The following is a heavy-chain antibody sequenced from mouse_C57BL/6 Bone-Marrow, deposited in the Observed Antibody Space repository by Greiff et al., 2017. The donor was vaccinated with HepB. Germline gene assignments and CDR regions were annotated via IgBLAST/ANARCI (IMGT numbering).Heavy chain of an antibody. CDR3: ARRGSSYYYAMDY. D-gene: IGHD1-1*01. V-gene: IGHV1-53*01. CDR1: GYTFTRYW. Sequence: VQLQQPGTELVKPGASVKLSCKASGYTFTRYWMHWVKQRPGQGLEWIGNINPSNGGTNYNEKFKSKATLTVDKSSSTAYMQLSSLTSEDAAVYYCARRGSSYYYAMDYWGQGTSVTVSS. J-gene: IGHJ4*01. CDR2: INPSNGGT.